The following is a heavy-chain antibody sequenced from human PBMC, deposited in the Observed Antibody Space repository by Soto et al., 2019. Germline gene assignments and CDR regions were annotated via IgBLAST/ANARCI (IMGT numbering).Heavy chain of an antibody. CDR2: ISGSGGST. CDR1: GFSFSSYD. CDR3: ARERDGRFFDL. Sequence: DVQVLESGGGLVQPGGSLRLSCAASGFSFSSYDMSWVRQAPGKGLEWVSGISGSGGSTYYAESVKGRLTISRDNSKNTLYLQMNSLRGEDTAVYYCARERDGRFFDLWGRGTLLTVSS. J-gene: IGHJ2*01. V-gene: IGHV3-23*01.